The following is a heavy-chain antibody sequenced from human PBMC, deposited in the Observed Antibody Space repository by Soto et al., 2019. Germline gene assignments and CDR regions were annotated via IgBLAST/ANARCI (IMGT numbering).Heavy chain of an antibody. CDR1: GFTFSYNW. D-gene: IGHD4-17*01. V-gene: IGHV3-74*01. Sequence: PGGSLRLSCAASGFTFSYNWMHWVRQAPGKGLVWVSRINSDGSSTSYADSVKGRFTISRDNAKNTLYLQMNSLRAEDTAVYYCAKGWDYADYMSFDYWGQGTLVTVSS. CDR2: INSDGSST. CDR3: AKGWDYADYMSFDY. J-gene: IGHJ4*02.